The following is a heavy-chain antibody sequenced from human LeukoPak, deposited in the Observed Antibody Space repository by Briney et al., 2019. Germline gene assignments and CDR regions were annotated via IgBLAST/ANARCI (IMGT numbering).Heavy chain of an antibody. D-gene: IGHD5-18*01. CDR3: AKGGGYSYGYFLDY. Sequence: PGGSLRLSCAASGFTFTNYAMSWVRQAPGKGLEWVSTISGGGGSTYSADSVMGRFTISRDNSKTTLYLQMNSLRAEDTAVYYCAKGGGYSYGYFLDYWGQGTLVTVSS. J-gene: IGHJ4*02. CDR1: GFTFTNYA. CDR2: ISGGGGST. V-gene: IGHV3-23*01.